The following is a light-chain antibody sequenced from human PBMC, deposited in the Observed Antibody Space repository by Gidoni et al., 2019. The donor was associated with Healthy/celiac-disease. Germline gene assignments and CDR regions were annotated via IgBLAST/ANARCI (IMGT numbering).Light chain of an antibody. J-gene: IGKJ2*01. CDR3: QQYNSSYT. V-gene: IGKV1-5*03. CDR2: KAS. CDR1: QSISSW. Sequence: DIHMTQSPSTLSASVGDRVTITCRASQSISSWLAWYQQKPGKAPKLLIYKASSLESGVPSRFSGSGSGTDFTLTISSLQPDDFATYYCQQYNSSYTFGQGTKLEIK.